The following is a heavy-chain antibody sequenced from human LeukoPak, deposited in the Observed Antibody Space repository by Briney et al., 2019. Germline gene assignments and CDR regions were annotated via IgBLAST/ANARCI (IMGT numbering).Heavy chain of an antibody. Sequence: GESLKISCQGSGYSFSNDWIGWVRQVPGKGLEWMGIIYPGDSDTRYSPSFQGQVTISADKSISTAYLQWSSLGAWDTAMYYCARRGCNGGSCYAYWGQGTLVTVSS. CDR3: ARRGCNGGSCYAY. D-gene: IGHD2-15*01. CDR1: GYSFSNDW. J-gene: IGHJ4*02. CDR2: IYPGDSDT. V-gene: IGHV5-51*01.